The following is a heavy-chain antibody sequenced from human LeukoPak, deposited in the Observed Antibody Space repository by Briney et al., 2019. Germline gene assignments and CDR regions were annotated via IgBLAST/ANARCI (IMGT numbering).Heavy chain of an antibody. CDR2: IYYSGST. D-gene: IGHD5-24*01. Sequence: PSETLSLTCTVSGGSISSSSYYWGWIRQPPGKGLEWIGSIYYSGSTYYNPSLKSRVTISVDTSKNQFSLKLSSVTAADTAVYYCARRVTWLQSPWYFDLWGRGTLVTVSS. V-gene: IGHV4-39*01. CDR1: GGSISSSSYY. CDR3: ARRVTWLQSPWYFDL. J-gene: IGHJ2*01.